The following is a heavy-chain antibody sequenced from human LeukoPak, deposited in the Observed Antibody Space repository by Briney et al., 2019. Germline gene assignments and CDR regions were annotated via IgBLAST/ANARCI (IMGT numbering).Heavy chain of an antibody. Sequence: PSETLSLTCAVYGGSFSGYYWSWIRQPPGKGLEWIGEINHSGSTNYNPSLKSRVTISVDTSKNQFSLKLSSVTAADTAVYYCARQSIGNYYDSSGYQTSYYYGMDVWGQGTTVTVSS. J-gene: IGHJ6*02. CDR3: ARQSIGNYYDSSGYQTSYYYGMDV. D-gene: IGHD3-22*01. CDR1: GGSFSGYY. CDR2: INHSGST. V-gene: IGHV4-34*01.